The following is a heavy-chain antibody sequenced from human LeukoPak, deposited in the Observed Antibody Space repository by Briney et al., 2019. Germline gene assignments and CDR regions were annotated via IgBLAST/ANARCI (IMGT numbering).Heavy chain of an antibody. CDR1: GGSISSSNW. Sequence: PSGTLSLTCAVSGGSISSSNWWSWVRQPPGKGLEWIGEIYHSGSTNHNPSLKSRVTISVDKSKNQFSLKLSSVTAADTAVYYCARLGYSYGRRAFDYWGQGTLVTVSS. CDR2: IYHSGST. CDR3: ARLGYSYGRRAFDY. V-gene: IGHV4-4*02. J-gene: IGHJ4*02. D-gene: IGHD5-18*01.